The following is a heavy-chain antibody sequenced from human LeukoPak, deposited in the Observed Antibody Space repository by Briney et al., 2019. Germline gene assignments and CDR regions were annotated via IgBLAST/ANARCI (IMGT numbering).Heavy chain of an antibody. CDR1: GYTFTSYG. J-gene: IGHJ4*02. CDR2: ISTYNGHT. Sequence: GASVKVCCKTSGYTFTSYGVSWVRQAPGQGLEWMGWISTYNGHTSYAQSLQGRVTMTTDTSTGTAYMELRSLGSDDTAVYYCARTPPRIVGATAYFDYWGQGTLVTVSS. CDR3: ARTPPRIVGATAYFDY. D-gene: IGHD1-26*01. V-gene: IGHV1-18*01.